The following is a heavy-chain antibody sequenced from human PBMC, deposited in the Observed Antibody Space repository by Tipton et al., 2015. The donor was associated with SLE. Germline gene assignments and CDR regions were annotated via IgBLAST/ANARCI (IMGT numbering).Heavy chain of an antibody. D-gene: IGHD7-27*01. CDR3: ARLSSGTGDFEH. CDR1: DDSIRDYY. J-gene: IGHJ4*02. V-gene: IGHV4-59*08. Sequence: TLSLTCSVSDDSIRDYYFSWIRQPPGKELEWIGYISYSGSTVYNPSLESRVTISLDTSKNHLSLKLRSVTAADTAMYYCARLSSGTGDFEHWGQGTLVIVSS. CDR2: ISYSGST.